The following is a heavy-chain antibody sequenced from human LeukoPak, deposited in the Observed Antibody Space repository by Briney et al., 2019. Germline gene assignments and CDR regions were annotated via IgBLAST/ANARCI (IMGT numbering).Heavy chain of an antibody. Sequence: GGSLRLSCAASGLTFSSDDMNWVRQAPGGGLEWVSYISSSGYRIYYAGSVKGRFTISRDNAKKSLYLQMNSLRAEDTAVYYCAREGSSYAPSQPFYFDLWGQGTLVTVSS. V-gene: IGHV3-48*03. CDR2: ISSSGYRI. CDR1: GLTFSSDD. J-gene: IGHJ4*02. CDR3: AREGSSYAPSQPFYFDL. D-gene: IGHD3-10*01.